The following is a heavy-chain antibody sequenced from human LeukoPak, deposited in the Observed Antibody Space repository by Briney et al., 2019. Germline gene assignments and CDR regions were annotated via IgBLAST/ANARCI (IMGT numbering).Heavy chain of an antibody. D-gene: IGHD3-3*01. Sequence: GASVKVSCKASGYTFSSYYVHWVRQAPGQGLEGMGMIIPSDGFTSYAQKFQGRVTITREISTSTVYMERGSLRADAPAVYYCARAGRRLFGVLIPLSFAYWGREPRSPSPQ. CDR1: GYTFSSYY. CDR3: ARAGRRLFGVLIPLSFAY. V-gene: IGHV1-46*01. J-gene: IGHJ4*02. CDR2: IIPSDGFT.